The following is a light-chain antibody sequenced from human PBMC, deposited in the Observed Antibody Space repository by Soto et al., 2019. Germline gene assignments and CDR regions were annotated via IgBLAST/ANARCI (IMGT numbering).Light chain of an antibody. CDR1: QSVSTN. Sequence: EIVMTQSPATLYVSTGERATLSCRASQSVSTNLAWYQQKPGQAPRLLIYGASTRATGIPARFSGSGSGTEFTLTISSLQSGDFAVYYCQQYNSWPLTFGGGTKV. CDR3: QQYNSWPLT. V-gene: IGKV3-15*01. J-gene: IGKJ4*01. CDR2: GAS.